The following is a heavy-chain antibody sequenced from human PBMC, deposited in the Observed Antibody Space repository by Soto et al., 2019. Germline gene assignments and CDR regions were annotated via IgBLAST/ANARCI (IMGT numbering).Heavy chain of an antibody. J-gene: IGHJ6*02. V-gene: IGHV4-31*11. Sequence: SETLSLTCAVSGGSISSGGYSWSWIRQHPGKGLEWIGYIYYSGSTYYNPSLKSRVTISVDTSKNQFSLKLSSVTAADTAVYYCARDLQPIAAAGMDVWGQGTTVTVSS. CDR3: ARDLQPIAAAGMDV. CDR1: GGSISSGGYS. CDR2: IYYSGST. D-gene: IGHD6-13*01.